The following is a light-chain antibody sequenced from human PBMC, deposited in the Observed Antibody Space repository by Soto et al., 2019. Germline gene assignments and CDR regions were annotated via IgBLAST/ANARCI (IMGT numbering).Light chain of an antibody. J-gene: IGKJ5*01. Sequence: EIVLTQSASTLSLSPGERATLSCRASQSVDSYLAWYQQKVGQAPRLRIYDASNRATGIPARFSGSGYGTDFNLTISRLETEDFAVYYCQQFSGYPLTFGQGTRLEIK. CDR3: QQFSGYPLT. CDR1: QSVDSY. V-gene: IGKV3-11*01. CDR2: DAS.